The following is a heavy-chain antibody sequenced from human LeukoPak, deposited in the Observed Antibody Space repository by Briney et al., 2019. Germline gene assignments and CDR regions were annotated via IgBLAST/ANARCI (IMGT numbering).Heavy chain of an antibody. V-gene: IGHV3-23*01. D-gene: IGHD1-26*01. CDR2: ISGSGGST. CDR3: AKIVTH. Sequence: AISGSGGSTYYADSVKGRFTISRDNSKNTLYLQMNSLRAEDTAVCYCAKIVTHWGQGTMVTVSS. J-gene: IGHJ3*01.